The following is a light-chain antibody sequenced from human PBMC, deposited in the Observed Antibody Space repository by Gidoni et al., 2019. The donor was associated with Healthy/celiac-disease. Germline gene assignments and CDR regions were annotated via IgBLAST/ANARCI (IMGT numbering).Light chain of an antibody. CDR2: GAS. Sequence: EIVLTQSPGTLSLSPGERATLSGRASQSVSSSYLAWYQQKPGQAPRLLIYGASSRATGIPDRFSGSGSGTDFTRTISRLEPEDFAVYYCQQYGSSIFTFGPGTKVDIK. V-gene: IGKV3-20*01. CDR1: QSVSSSY. J-gene: IGKJ3*01. CDR3: QQYGSSIFT.